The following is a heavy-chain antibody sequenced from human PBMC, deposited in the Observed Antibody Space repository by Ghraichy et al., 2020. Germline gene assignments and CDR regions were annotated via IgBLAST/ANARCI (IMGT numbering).Heavy chain of an antibody. J-gene: IGHJ4*02. CDR3: ARGGDSYGYF. CDR2: IYYSGST. CDR1: GGSISSYY. D-gene: IGHD5-18*01. V-gene: IGHV4-59*01. Sequence: SETLSLTCTVSGGSISSYYWSWIRQPPGKGLEWIGYMWIGYIYYSGSTNYNPSLKSRVTISVDTSKNQFSLKLSSVTAADTAVYYCARGGDSYGYFWGQGTQVTVSS.